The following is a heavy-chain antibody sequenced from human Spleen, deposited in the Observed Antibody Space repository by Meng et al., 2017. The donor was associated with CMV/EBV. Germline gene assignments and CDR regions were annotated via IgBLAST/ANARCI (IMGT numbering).Heavy chain of an antibody. Sequence: QVQLVQSGAEAKKPGASMKVPCKASGYTFTSYGISWVRQAPGQRLEWMGGIIPIFGTANYAQKFQGRVTITADESTSTAYMELSSLRSEDTAVYYCARVAAAGTGWGQGTLVTVSS. CDR3: ARVAAAGTG. V-gene: IGHV1-69*13. D-gene: IGHD6-13*01. J-gene: IGHJ4*02. CDR2: IIPIFGTA. CDR1: GYTFTSYG.